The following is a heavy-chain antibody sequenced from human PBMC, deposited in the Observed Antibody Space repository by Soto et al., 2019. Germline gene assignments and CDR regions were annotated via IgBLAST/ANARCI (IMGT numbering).Heavy chain of an antibody. CDR3: ARLGHCFGSNCNHYFYYYAMDV. D-gene: IGHD3-10*01. J-gene: IGHJ6*02. CDR1: RFTFTTYA. CDR2: ISHRGTTV. Sequence: PGGSLRLSCAASRFTFTTYAMNWVRQAPGKGLEWVAFISHRGTTVFYADSVKGRFIVSRDNAQNSLSLQMDSLRGEDTAVYFCARLGHCFGSNCNHYFYYYAMDVWGQGTTVTVYS. V-gene: IGHV3-48*01.